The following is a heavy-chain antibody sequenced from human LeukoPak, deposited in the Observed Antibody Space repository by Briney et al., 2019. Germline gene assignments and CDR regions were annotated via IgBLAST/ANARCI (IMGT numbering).Heavy chain of an antibody. CDR2: INHSGST. CDR1: GGSFSGYY. Sequence: SETLSLTCAVYGGSFSGYYWSWIRQPPGKGLEWIGEINHSGSTNYNPSLKSRVTISVDTSKNQFSLELSSATAADTAVYYCARAREDIVVVPAAISLEFDYWGQGTLVTVSS. V-gene: IGHV4-34*01. D-gene: IGHD2-2*01. CDR3: ARAREDIVVVPAAISLEFDY. J-gene: IGHJ4*02.